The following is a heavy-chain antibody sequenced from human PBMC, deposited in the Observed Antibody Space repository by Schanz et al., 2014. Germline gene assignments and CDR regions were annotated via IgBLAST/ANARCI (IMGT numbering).Heavy chain of an antibody. CDR1: GFTYSGYG. CDR2: ISYDGRHK. Sequence: LLVESGGGFVQPGGSLRLSCAASGFTYSGYGMHWVRQAPGKGLEWVAIISYDGRHKNYADSVKGRFTISRDNSKNTLHLQMNSLRVEDTAVYYCAKDDTQVNGMDVWGQGTTVTVSS. V-gene: IGHV3-30*18. J-gene: IGHJ6*02. CDR3: AKDDTQVNGMDV.